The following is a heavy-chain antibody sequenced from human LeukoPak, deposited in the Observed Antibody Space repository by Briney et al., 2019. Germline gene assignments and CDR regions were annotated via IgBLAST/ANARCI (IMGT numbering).Heavy chain of an antibody. J-gene: IGHJ4*02. CDR2: SRKKANGYTT. Sequence: QPGGPLRLSCAASGFTFSDYYMDWVRQAPGKGLEWVGRSRKKANGYTTEYAASVQGRITISRDDSKNSVYLQMNSLKTEDTAVYYCARDVRRSDYWGQGTLVTVSS. V-gene: IGHV3-72*01. CDR3: ARDVRRSDY. CDR1: GFTFSDYY.